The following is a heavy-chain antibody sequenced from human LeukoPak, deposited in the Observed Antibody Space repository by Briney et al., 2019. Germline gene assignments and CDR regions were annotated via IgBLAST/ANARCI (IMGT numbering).Heavy chain of an antibody. CDR2: ISGSGGST. D-gene: IGHD2-15*01. J-gene: IGHJ5*02. CDR1: GFTFSSYA. V-gene: IGHV3-23*01. Sequence: AGGSLRLSCAASGFTFSSYAMSWVRQAPGKGLEWVSAISGSGGSTYYADPVKGRFTIPRDNSKNTLYLQMNSLRAEDTAVYYCAKDSGRTAKSLFDPWGQGTLVTVSS. CDR3: AKDSGRTAKSLFDP.